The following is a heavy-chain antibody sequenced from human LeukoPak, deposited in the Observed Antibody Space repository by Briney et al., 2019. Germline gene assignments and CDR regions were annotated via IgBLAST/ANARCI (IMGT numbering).Heavy chain of an antibody. CDR2: IKSDGSES. Sequence: PGGSLRLSCAASGDNFYVYWMSWVRQAPGQGLEWVANIKSDGSESVYADSMEGRFTISRDNAKKSLYLQVDNLRVEDTAVYYCAGSSGLDAFDIWGQGTMVTVSS. J-gene: IGHJ3*02. V-gene: IGHV3-7*01. CDR3: AGSSGLDAFDI. D-gene: IGHD3-22*01. CDR1: GDNFYVYW.